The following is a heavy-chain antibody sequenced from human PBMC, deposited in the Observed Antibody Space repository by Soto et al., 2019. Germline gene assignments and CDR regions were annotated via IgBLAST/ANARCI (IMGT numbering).Heavy chain of an antibody. CDR2: ISYDGSNK. CDR1: GFTFSSYA. Sequence: QVQLVESGGGVVQPGRSLRLSCAASGFTFSSYAMHWVRQAPGKGLEWVAVISYDGSNKYYADSVKGRFTISRDNSKNTLYPQMNSLRAEDTAVYYCAIDRTSWYDYWGQGTLVTVSS. D-gene: IGHD6-13*01. J-gene: IGHJ4*02. V-gene: IGHV3-30-3*01. CDR3: AIDRTSWYDY.